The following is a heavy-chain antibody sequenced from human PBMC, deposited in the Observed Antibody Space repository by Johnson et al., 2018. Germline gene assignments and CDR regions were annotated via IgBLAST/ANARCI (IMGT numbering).Heavy chain of an antibody. D-gene: IGHD2-15*01. CDR2: IKSKTDGGTT. CDR3: TRGGYSPAV. CDR1: GFTFGDYA. J-gene: IGHJ3*01. Sequence: VQLVQSGGGLIQPGRSLRLSCTASGFTFGDYAMSWFRQAPGKGLEWVGFIKSKTDGGTTEYAASVKGRFTISRDDAESIAYLQMNSLKTEDTGVYYCTRGGYSPAVWGQGKMVTVSS. V-gene: IGHV3-49*03.